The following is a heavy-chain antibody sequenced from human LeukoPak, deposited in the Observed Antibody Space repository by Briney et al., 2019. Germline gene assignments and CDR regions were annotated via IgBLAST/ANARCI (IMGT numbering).Heavy chain of an antibody. D-gene: IGHD2-15*01. V-gene: IGHV3-30*03. CDR2: ISLDGSNK. CDR3: ARESGGSCLECFDY. Sequence: PGGPLRLLCAPPGFTFKNYGRLGVRQAPAKGRQWVAVISLDGSNKYYADSGKGRFTISRDNSKNTLYLQMNSLRAEDTAVYYCARESGGSCLECFDYWGQGTLVTVSS. CDR1: GFTFKNYG. J-gene: IGHJ4*02.